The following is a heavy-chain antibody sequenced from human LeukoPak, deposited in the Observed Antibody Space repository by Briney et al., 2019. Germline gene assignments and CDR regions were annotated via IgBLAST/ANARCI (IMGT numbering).Heavy chain of an antibody. V-gene: IGHV1-2*04. Sequence: ASVKVSCKASGYTFTGYYMHWVRQAPGQGLEWMGWINPNSGGTNYAQKFQGWVTMTRDTSISTAYMELSRLRSDDTAVYYCAREYGDYIEEVRAGGMDVWGQGTTVTVSS. J-gene: IGHJ6*02. CDR1: GYTFTGYY. D-gene: IGHD4-17*01. CDR3: AREYGDYIEEVRAGGMDV. CDR2: INPNSGGT.